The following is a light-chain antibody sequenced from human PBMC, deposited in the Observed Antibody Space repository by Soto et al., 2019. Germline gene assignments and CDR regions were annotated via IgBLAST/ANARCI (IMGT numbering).Light chain of an antibody. J-gene: IGKJ4*01. Sequence: DIQMTQSASSLSASVGDRVTITCRASQSITRYLNWYQQKPGKAPKLLIYAASSLQSGVPSSFSGSGSGTDFTLTISSLQPEDFATYYCQQSYSTPLTCGGGTKVELK. CDR3: QQSYSTPLT. CDR1: QSITRY. CDR2: AAS. V-gene: IGKV1-39*01.